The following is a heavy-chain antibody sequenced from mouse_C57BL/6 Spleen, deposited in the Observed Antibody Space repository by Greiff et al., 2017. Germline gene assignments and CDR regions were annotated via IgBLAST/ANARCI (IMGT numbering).Heavy chain of an antibody. CDR3: ARGYYGNFGY. J-gene: IGHJ2*01. V-gene: IGHV1-66*01. Sequence: QVQLQQSGPELVKPGASVKISCKASGYSFTSYYIHWVKQRPGQGLEWIGWIYPGSGNTKYNEKFKGKATLTADTSSRTAYMQLSSLTSEDSAVYYCARGYYGNFGYWGQGTTLTVAS. CDR2: IYPGSGNT. D-gene: IGHD1-1*01. CDR1: GYSFTSYY.